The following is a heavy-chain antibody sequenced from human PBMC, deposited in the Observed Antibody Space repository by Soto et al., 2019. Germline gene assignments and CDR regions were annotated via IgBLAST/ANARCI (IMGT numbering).Heavy chain of an antibody. CDR2: INAGNGNT. CDR3: AIEAYGKLSAFEI. J-gene: IGHJ3*02. D-gene: IGHD4-17*01. CDR1: GYTFTSYA. Sequence: QVPLVQSGAEVKKPGASVKVSCKASGYTFTSYAMHWVRQAPGQRLEWMGWINAGNGNTIYSQKFQGRVTITTDTPASTAYMELSSLRSEDTAMYYCAIEAYGKLSAFEIWCQGTRVTVPS. V-gene: IGHV1-3*01.